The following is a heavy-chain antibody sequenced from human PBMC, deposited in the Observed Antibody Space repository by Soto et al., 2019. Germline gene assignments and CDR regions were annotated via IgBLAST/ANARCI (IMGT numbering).Heavy chain of an antibody. Sequence: ALHWSRDAPRKRQGRVASISETGARGWHAQSVRGRLGISRDNSKNTLYLQMNSLRAEDTAVYYCARGAAGTSHYCYYYGMDGWGKGTTVT. V-gene: IGHV3-64*04. CDR3: ARGAAGTSHYCYYYGMDG. D-gene: IGHD1-7*01. J-gene: IGHJ6*04. CDR2: ISETGARG. CDR1: A.